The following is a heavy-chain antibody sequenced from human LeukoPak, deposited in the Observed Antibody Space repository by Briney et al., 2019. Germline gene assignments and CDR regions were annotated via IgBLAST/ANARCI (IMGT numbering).Heavy chain of an antibody. D-gene: IGHD1-26*01. CDR3: ARERVGATGDAFDI. V-gene: IGHV4-59*01. Sequence: PSETLSLTCAVYGGSFSGYYWSWIRQPPGKGLEWIGYIYYSGSTNYNPSLKSRVTISVDTSKNQFSLKLSSVTAADTAVYYCARERVGATGDAFDIWGQGTMVTVSS. CDR2: IYYSGST. J-gene: IGHJ3*02. CDR1: GGSFSGYY.